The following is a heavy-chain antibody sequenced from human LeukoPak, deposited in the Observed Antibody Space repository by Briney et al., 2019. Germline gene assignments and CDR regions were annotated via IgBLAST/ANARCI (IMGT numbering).Heavy chain of an antibody. CDR2: MNPNSGNT. V-gene: IGHV1-8*01. CDR1: GYTFTSYD. Sequence: HVASVKVSCKASGYTFTSYDINWVRQATGQGLEWMGWMNPNSGNTGYAQKFQGRVTMTRNTSISTAYMELSSLRSEDTAVYYCARSRDYGDYLDCWGQGTLVTVSS. J-gene: IGHJ4*02. CDR3: ARSRDYGDYLDC. D-gene: IGHD4-17*01.